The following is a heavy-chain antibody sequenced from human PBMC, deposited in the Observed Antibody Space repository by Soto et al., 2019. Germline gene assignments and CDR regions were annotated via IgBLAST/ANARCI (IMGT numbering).Heavy chain of an antibody. CDR3: ARRYGGNFDY. CDR2: IYYSGST. Sequence: QVQLQESGPGLVKPSETLSLTCTVSGGSISSYYWSWIRQPPGKGLEWIGYIYYSGSTNYNPSLKRRATISVDTSENQFSLKLSSVAAADTAVYYCARRYGGNFDYWGQGTLVTVSS. J-gene: IGHJ4*02. CDR1: GGSISSYY. D-gene: IGHD3-16*01. V-gene: IGHV4-59*01.